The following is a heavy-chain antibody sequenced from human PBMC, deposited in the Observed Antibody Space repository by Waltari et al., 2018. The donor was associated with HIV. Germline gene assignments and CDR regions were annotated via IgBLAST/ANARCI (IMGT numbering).Heavy chain of an antibody. CDR3: ARDVWASFDY. J-gene: IGHJ4*02. V-gene: IGHV3-7*01. CDR2: IKQDGSEK. Sequence: EVKLVESGGGLVQPGGSLRLACAASGFTFGSYWMSWVRQAPGKGLEWVANIKQDGSEKYHVDSVKGRFTISRDNAKNSLYLQMNSLRAEDTAVYYCARDVWASFDYWGQGTLVTVSS. CDR1: GFTFGSYW. D-gene: IGHD7-27*01.